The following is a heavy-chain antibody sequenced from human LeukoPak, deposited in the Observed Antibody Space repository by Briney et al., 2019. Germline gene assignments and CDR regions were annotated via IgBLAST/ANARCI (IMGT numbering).Heavy chain of an antibody. V-gene: IGHV4-39*07. J-gene: IGHJ4*02. D-gene: IGHD6-13*01. Sequence: SETLSLTCTVSGGSISSSSYYWGWIRQPPGKGLEWIGEINHSGSTNYNPSLKSRVTISVDTSKNQFSLKLSSVTAADTAVYYCARAPSAAAGPYYFDYWGQGTLVTVSS. CDR2: INHSGST. CDR1: GGSISSSSYY. CDR3: ARAPSAAAGPYYFDY.